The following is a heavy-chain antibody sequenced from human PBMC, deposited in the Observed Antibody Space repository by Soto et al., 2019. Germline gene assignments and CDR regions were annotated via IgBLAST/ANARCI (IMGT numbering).Heavy chain of an antibody. D-gene: IGHD3-10*01. CDR3: AKGTAVFSLVRGGMTY. V-gene: IGHV3-9*01. J-gene: IGHJ4*02. CDR1: GFTFDDYA. CDR2: ISWNSGSI. Sequence: SLRLSCADSGFTFDDYAMQWVRQAPGKGLEWVSGISWNSGSIGYADSVKGRFTISRDNAKNSLYLQMNSLRAEDTALYYCAKGTAVFSLVRGGMTYWGQGTLVTVSS.